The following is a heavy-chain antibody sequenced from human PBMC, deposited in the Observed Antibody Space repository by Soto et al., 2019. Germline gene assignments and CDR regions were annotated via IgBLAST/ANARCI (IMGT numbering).Heavy chain of an antibody. CDR1: GGTFSSYA. D-gene: IGHD3-22*01. V-gene: IGHV1-69*13. J-gene: IGHJ3*02. CDR2: IIPIFGTA. CDR3: ARQYYYDSSGYYSSDAFDI. Sequence: SVKVSCKASGGTFSSYAISWVRQAPGQGLEWMGGIIPIFGTANYAQKFQGRVTITADESTSTAYMELSSLRSEDTAVYYCARQYYYDSSGYYSSDAFDIWGQGTMVTVSS.